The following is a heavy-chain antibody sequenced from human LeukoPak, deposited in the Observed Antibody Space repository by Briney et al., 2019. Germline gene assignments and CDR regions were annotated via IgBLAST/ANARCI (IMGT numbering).Heavy chain of an antibody. V-gene: IGHV4-34*01. J-gene: IGHJ4*02. CDR2: INHSGST. D-gene: IGHD6-19*01. CDR1: GGSFSGYY. Sequence: PSETLSLTCAVYGGSFSGYYWSWIRQPPGKGLEWIGEINHSGSTDYNPSLKSRVTISVDTSKNQFSLKLSSVTAADTAVYYCANAQWLVRYFDYWGQGTLVTVSS. CDR3: ANAQWLVRYFDY.